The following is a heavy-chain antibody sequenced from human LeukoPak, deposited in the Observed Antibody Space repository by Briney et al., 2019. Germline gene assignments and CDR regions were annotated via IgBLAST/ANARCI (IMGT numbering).Heavy chain of an antibody. CDR2: ISGTGSST. Sequence: GGSLRLSCAASGFTFSSYAMNWVRQAPGKGLEWVSVISGTGSSTYYADSVKGRFTISRDNSKNTLYLQMHSLRAEGTAVYYCAKGLPAIGDYFDFWGQGTLVTVSS. CDR3: AKGLPAIGDYFDF. V-gene: IGHV3-23*01. CDR1: GFTFSSYA. D-gene: IGHD5-18*01. J-gene: IGHJ4*02.